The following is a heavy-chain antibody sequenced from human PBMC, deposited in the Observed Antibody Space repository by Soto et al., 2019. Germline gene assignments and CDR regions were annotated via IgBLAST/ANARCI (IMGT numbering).Heavy chain of an antibody. CDR2: ISPYNGHT. CDR3: ARYLTIVPATHPRLENYGMDV. D-gene: IGHD2-2*01. Sequence: QVQLVQSAGEVKKPGASVKVSCKASGYSFTSYGISWVRRAPGQGLEWMGWISPYNGHTQFVERFQGRVTMTTDTSPKTAYMELRNLRSEDTAHYYCARYLTIVPATHPRLENYGMDVWGQGTTVSVSS. CDR1: GYSFTSYG. J-gene: IGHJ6*02. V-gene: IGHV1-18*01.